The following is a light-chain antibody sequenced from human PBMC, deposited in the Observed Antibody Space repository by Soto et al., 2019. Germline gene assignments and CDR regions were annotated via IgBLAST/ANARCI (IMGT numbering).Light chain of an antibody. V-gene: IGLV2-8*01. CDR2: EVT. CDR1: SSDVGAYKY. CDR3: TSYVGNEILV. Sequence: QSALTQPPSASGSPGQSVTISCTGTSSDVGAYKYVSWYQQYPGKAPKRMIYEVTKRPSGVHDRFSGSRSGNTAYLSVSGLQAEDEADYYCTSYVGNEILVLGGGTQLTV. J-gene: IGLJ3*02.